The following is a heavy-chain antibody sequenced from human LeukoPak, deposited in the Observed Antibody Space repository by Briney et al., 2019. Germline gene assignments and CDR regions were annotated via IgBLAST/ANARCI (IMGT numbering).Heavy chain of an antibody. Sequence: PSETLSLTCTVSGGSISSYYWSWIRQPPGKGLEWVGYIYYTGTTNYNPSLKSRVTISLDTSKNQFSLKLSSVTAADTAVYYCARTTEDCSSTSCYQYWFDPWGQGTLVTVSS. J-gene: IGHJ5*02. V-gene: IGHV4-59*01. CDR3: ARTTEDCSSTSCYQYWFDP. CDR2: IYYTGTT. CDR1: GGSISSYY. D-gene: IGHD2-2*01.